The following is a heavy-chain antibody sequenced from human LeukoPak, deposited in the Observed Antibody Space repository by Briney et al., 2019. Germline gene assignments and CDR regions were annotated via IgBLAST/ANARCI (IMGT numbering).Heavy chain of an antibody. D-gene: IGHD6-13*01. V-gene: IGHV1-69*04. CDR3: ARVPQGSSWPYYFDY. J-gene: IGHJ4*02. CDR1: GGTFSTYA. Sequence: SAKVSFKASGGTFSTYAISWVRQAPGQGLEWVGRIFPILGTANYAQNFQGRVTITADRSTTTAYMELSSLRSEDTAVYYCARVPQGSSWPYYFDYWGQGTLVTVSS. CDR2: IFPILGTA.